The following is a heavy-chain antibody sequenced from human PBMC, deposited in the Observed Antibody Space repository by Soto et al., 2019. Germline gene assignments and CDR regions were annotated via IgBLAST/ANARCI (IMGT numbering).Heavy chain of an antibody. J-gene: IGHJ6*02. D-gene: IGHD3-10*01. CDR2: IIPIFGTA. Sequence: QVQLVQSGAEVKKPGSSVKVSCKASGGTFSSYAISWVRQAPGQGLEWMGGIIPIFGTANYAQKFQGRVTMTADESTSKAYMELSSLRSEDTAVYYCARIDTMVRGVISYGMDVWGQGTTVTVSS. CDR3: ARIDTMVRGVISYGMDV. CDR1: GGTFSSYA. V-gene: IGHV1-69*01.